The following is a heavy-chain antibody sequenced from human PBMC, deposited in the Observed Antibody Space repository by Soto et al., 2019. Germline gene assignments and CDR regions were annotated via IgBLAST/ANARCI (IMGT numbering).Heavy chain of an antibody. Sequence: SETLSLTCTVSGGSISSGDYYWSWIRQPPGKGLEWIGYIYYSGSTYYNPSLKSRVTISVDTSKNQFSLKLSSVTAADTAVYYCARSYDSSGYRPNNWFDPWGQGTLVTVSS. V-gene: IGHV4-30-4*01. CDR1: GGSISSGDYY. CDR3: ARSYDSSGYRPNNWFDP. CDR2: IYYSGST. J-gene: IGHJ5*02. D-gene: IGHD3-22*01.